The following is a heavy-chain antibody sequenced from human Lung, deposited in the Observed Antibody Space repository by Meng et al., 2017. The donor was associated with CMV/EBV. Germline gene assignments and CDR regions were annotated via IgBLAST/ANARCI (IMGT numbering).Heavy chain of an antibody. D-gene: IGHD6-19*01. CDR3: AKGLGTTGWYSPLDS. CDR2: ISAVIDNT. Sequence: GESXKISCAASGFTFNKYAMTWVRQAPGKGLEWVSIISAVIDNTYYADPVKGRFTLSRDNSMHTLYLQMHSLRAEDTAIYFCAKGLGTTGWYSPLDSWGRGTLVTVSS. J-gene: IGHJ4*02. V-gene: IGHV3-23*01. CDR1: GFTFNKYA.